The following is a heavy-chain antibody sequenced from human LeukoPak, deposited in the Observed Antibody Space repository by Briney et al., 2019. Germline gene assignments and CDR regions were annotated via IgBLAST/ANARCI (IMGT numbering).Heavy chain of an antibody. Sequence: GGSLRLSCAASGFTFSSYAMSWVRQAPEKGLQWVGNIRQDGGQTHYSDSVRGRFTISRDNAKRSLDLQMNSLRPEDTAVYYCARDGHSSGSFDYWGQGTLVTVSS. CDR2: IRQDGGQT. D-gene: IGHD3-10*01. CDR3: ARDGHSSGSFDY. CDR1: GFTFSSYA. V-gene: IGHV3-7*01. J-gene: IGHJ4*02.